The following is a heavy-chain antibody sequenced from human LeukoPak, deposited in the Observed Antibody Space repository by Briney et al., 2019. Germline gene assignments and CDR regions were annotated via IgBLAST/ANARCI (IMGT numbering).Heavy chain of an antibody. D-gene: IGHD3-16*01. CDR3: ARAPIPYDRSRTDYRFDP. CDR2: IYYSGST. CDR1: GGSISSYY. J-gene: IGHJ5*02. Sequence: SETLSLTCTVSGGSISSYYWSWIRQPPGKGLEWIGYIYYSGSTNYNPSLKSRVTISLDTSKSQFSLKLTSVTAADTAVYYCARAPIPYDRSRTDYRFDPWGQGTLVTVAS. V-gene: IGHV4-59*01.